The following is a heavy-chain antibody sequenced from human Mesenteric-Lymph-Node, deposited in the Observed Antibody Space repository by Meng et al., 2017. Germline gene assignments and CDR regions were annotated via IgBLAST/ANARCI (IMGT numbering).Heavy chain of an antibody. CDR2: ISYDGNKK. CDR3: AKSLEAAATGFDY. Sequence: QVQLGESGGGVVQPGRALRLACAASGFTFSSYGMHWVRQAPGKGLEWVALISYDGNKKYYGDSVKGRFTISRDISKNTLYLQMNSLRPEDTAVYFCAKSLEAAATGFDYWGQGTLVTVSS. CDR1: GFTFSSYG. V-gene: IGHV3-30*18. D-gene: IGHD2-15*01. J-gene: IGHJ4*02.